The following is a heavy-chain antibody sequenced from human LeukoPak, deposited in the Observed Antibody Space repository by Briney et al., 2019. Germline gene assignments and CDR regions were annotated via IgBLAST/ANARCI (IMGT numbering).Heavy chain of an antibody. CDR2: IYTSVST. D-gene: IGHD3-22*01. CDR1: GGSISSYY. V-gene: IGHV4-4*07. Sequence: SETLSLTCTVSGGSISSYYWSWIRQPAGKGLEWIGRIYTSVSTNYNPSLKSRVTLSVDTSKNQFSLKLSSVTAADTAVYYCARDADSSGYYFSIWGQGTLVTVSS. J-gene: IGHJ4*02. CDR3: ARDADSSGYYFSI.